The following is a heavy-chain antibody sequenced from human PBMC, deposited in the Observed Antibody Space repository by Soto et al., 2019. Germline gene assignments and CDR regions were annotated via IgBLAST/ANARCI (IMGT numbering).Heavy chain of an antibody. V-gene: IGHV4-39*01. Sequence: ATLSLTCTVSGGSISSSSYYWGWIRQPPGKGLEWIGSIYYSGSTYYNPSLKSRVTISVDTSKNQFSLKLSSVTAADTAVYYCARHSYSGYDSNWFDPWGQGTLVTVSS. CDR3: ARHSYSGYDSNWFDP. J-gene: IGHJ5*02. CDR2: IYYSGST. D-gene: IGHD5-12*01. CDR1: GGSISSSSYY.